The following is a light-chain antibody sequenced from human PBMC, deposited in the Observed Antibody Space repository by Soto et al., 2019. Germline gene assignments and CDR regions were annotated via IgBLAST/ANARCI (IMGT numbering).Light chain of an antibody. CDR3: QQSFRTPYT. CDR1: QSVSNY. CDR2: DAS. V-gene: IGKV3-11*01. J-gene: IGKJ2*01. Sequence: EIVLTQSPATLSLSPGERATLSCRASQSVSNYLAWYQQKPGQAPRLLIYDASTRATDIPARFSGSGSGTDFTLTISSLEPEDFATYYCQQSFRTPYTFGQGTKLEI.